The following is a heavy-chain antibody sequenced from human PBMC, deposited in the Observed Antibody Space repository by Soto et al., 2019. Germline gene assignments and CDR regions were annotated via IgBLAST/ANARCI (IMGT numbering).Heavy chain of an antibody. CDR1: GFTFSSYA. J-gene: IGHJ4*02. Sequence: EVQLLESGGGLVQPGGSLRLSCAASGFTFSSYAMSWVRQAPGKGLEWVSAISGSGGSTYYADSVKGRFTISRDNSKNTLYVQMNSLRAEETAVYYCAKARAQYCDIWSGYPVDSWGQGTLVTVSS. D-gene: IGHD3-3*01. CDR3: AKARAQYCDIWSGYPVDS. CDR2: ISGSGGST. V-gene: IGHV3-23*01.